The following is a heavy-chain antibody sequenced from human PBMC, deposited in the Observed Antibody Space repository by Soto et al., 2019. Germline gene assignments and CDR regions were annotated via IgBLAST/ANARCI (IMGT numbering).Heavy chain of an antibody. J-gene: IGHJ4*02. CDR3: VGSGWIGIYYFDY. Sequence: GGSLRLSCAASGFTFNSYAMHWVRQAPGKGLEWVAVISYDGSNKYYADSVKGRFTISRDNSKNTLYLQMNSLRAEDTAVYYCVGSGWIGIYYFDYWGQGTLVTVSS. CDR1: GFTFNSYA. CDR2: ISYDGSNK. V-gene: IGHV3-30-3*01. D-gene: IGHD6-19*01.